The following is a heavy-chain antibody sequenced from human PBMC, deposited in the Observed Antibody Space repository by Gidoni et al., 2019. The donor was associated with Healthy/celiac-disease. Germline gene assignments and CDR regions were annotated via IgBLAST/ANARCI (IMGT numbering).Heavy chain of an antibody. J-gene: IGHJ5*02. CDR1: GYTFTSYD. V-gene: IGHV1-8*01. CDR2: MNPNSGNT. Sequence: QVQLVQSGAEVKKPGASVKVSRKASGYTFTSYDITWVRQATGQGLEWMGWMNPNSGNTGYAQKFQGRVTMTRNTSISTAYMELSSLRSEDTAVYYCARGRGCTNGVCYEYDWFDPWGQGTLVTVSS. D-gene: IGHD2-8*01. CDR3: ARGRGCTNGVCYEYDWFDP.